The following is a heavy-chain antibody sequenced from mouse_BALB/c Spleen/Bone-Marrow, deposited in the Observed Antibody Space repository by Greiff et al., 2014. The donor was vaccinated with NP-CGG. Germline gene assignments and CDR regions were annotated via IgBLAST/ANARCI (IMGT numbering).Heavy chain of an antibody. CDR1: GYVFSSYW. J-gene: IGHJ2*01. CDR3: ERKYGDY. D-gene: IGHD2-10*02. CDR2: IYPGDGDT. V-gene: IGHV1-80*01. Sequence: VQLQQSGAELVRPGASVKISCKASGYVFSSYWMNWVKQRPGQGLEWIGQIYPGDGDTNYNGKFKGKATWTADKSSSTAYMQLRGVAAEDSAVYFCERKYGDYWGQGTTLTVSS.